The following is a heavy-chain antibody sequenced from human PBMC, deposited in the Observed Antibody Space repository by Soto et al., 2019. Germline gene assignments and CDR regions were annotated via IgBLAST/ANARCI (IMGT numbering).Heavy chain of an antibody. D-gene: IGHD6-13*01. Sequence: ASVKVSCKASGYTFTSYYMHCVRQAPGQGLEWMGIINPSGGSTSYAQKFQGRVTMTRDTSTSTVYMELSSLRSEDTAVYYCARVLIAAAEFDYWGQGTLVTVSS. CDR1: GYTFTSYY. CDR3: ARVLIAAAEFDY. V-gene: IGHV1-46*03. J-gene: IGHJ4*02. CDR2: INPSGGST.